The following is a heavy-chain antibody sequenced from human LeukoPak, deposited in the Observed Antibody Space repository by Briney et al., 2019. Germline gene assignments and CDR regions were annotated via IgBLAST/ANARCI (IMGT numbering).Heavy chain of an antibody. Sequence: AGGSLRLSCAASGFTFSSYGTHWVRQAPGKGLEWVAFIRYDGSNKYYADSVKGRFTISRDNSKNTLYLQMISLRAEDTAVYYCAKDGRIVVVPAEYFQHWGQGTLVTVSS. CDR3: AKDGRIVVVPAEYFQH. D-gene: IGHD2-15*01. V-gene: IGHV3-30*02. CDR1: GFTFSSYG. J-gene: IGHJ1*01. CDR2: IRYDGSNK.